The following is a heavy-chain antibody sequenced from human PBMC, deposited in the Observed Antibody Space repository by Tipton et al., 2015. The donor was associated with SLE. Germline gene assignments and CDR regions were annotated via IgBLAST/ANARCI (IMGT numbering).Heavy chain of an antibody. J-gene: IGHJ6*02. CDR2: IYSGEAT. D-gene: IGHD2-21*02. Sequence: SLRLSCAASGFTFTSYVINWVRQAPGKGLEWVSVIYSGEATYYAVPVKGRFTMSRDNYKNTVYLQMNSLRVEDTAIYYCAKGVTVASLHGMDVWGQGTTVTVSS. CDR1: GFTFTSYV. CDR3: AKGVTVASLHGMDV. V-gene: IGHV3-23*03.